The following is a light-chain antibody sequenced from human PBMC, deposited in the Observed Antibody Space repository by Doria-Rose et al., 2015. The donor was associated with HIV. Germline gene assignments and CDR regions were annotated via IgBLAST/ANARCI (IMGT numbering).Light chain of an antibody. Sequence: DVQLTQSPSSLSASEGDRVTITCRASQGITSNLNWYQQKAGKAPKLLIFTATTLQSGVPSRFSGGGSGTVVTLTISSLPPVDFSPYFCLLTYSFPYSFGHGTKL. CDR3: LLTYSFPYS. CDR2: TAT. CDR1: QGITSN. J-gene: IGKJ2*01. V-gene: IGKV1-39*01.